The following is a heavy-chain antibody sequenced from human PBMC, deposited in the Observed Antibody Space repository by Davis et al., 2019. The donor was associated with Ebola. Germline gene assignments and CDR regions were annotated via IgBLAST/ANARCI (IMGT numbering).Heavy chain of an antibody. Sequence: SVKVSCKASGGTFSSYAISWVRQAPGQGLEWMGRIIPILGIANYAQKFQGRVTITADKSTSTAYMELSSLRSDDTAVYYCARDSSLATTSWFDPWGQGTLVTVSS. CDR2: IIPILGIA. J-gene: IGHJ5*02. CDR1: GGTFSSYA. V-gene: IGHV1-69*04. D-gene: IGHD4-11*01. CDR3: ARDSSLATTSWFDP.